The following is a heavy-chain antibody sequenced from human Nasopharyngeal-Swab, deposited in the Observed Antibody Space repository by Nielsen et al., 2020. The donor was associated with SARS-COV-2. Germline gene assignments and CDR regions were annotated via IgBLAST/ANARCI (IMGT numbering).Heavy chain of an antibody. D-gene: IGHD6-6*01. Sequence: WVRQAPGQGLEWMGIINPSGGSTNYAQKLQGRVTMTTDTSTSTAYMELRSLRSDDTAVYYCARDGYSSSSVYYYYYYGMDVWGQGTTVTVSS. V-gene: IGHV1-46*01. J-gene: IGHJ6*02. CDR3: ARDGYSSSSVYYYYYYGMDV. CDR2: INPSGGST.